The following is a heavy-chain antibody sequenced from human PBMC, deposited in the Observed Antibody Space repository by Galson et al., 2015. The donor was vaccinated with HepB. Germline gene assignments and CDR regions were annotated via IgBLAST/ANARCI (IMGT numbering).Heavy chain of an antibody. Sequence: SLRLSCAASGFTFSSYWMSWVRQAPGKGLEWVANIKQDGSEKYYVDSVKGRFTISRDNAKNSLYLQMNSLRAEDTAVYYCAIRHITMVRGVSWFDPWGQGTLVTVSS. CDR1: GFTFSSYW. CDR2: IKQDGSEK. J-gene: IGHJ5*02. D-gene: IGHD3-10*01. V-gene: IGHV3-7*03. CDR3: AIRHITMVRGVSWFDP.